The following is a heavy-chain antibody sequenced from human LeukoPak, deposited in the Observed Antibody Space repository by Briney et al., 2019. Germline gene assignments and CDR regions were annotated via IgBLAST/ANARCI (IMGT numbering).Heavy chain of an antibody. J-gene: IGHJ4*02. D-gene: IGHD3-22*01. CDR2: INWNGGST. Sequence: GGSLRLSCAASGFTFDDYGMSWVRQAPGKGLEWVSGINWNGGSTGYADSVKGRFTISRDNAKNSLYLQMNSLRAEDTALYYCARDTYYYDGSGYFDYWGQGTLVTVSS. CDR1: GFTFDDYG. CDR3: ARDTYYYDGSGYFDY. V-gene: IGHV3-20*04.